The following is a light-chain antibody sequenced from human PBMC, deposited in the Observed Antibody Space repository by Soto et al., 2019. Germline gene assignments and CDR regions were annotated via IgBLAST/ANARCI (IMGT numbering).Light chain of an antibody. CDR1: QSVSSSY. J-gene: IGKJ2*01. Sequence: EIVLTQSPGTLSLSPGERATLSCRASQSVSSSYLAWYQQKPGQAHRLLIYGASSRATGITDRFSGSGSGTDFALTFSRLATEDCAVYYCQQYGSSPTFGQGTKMEIK. CDR2: GAS. V-gene: IGKV3-20*01. CDR3: QQYGSSPT.